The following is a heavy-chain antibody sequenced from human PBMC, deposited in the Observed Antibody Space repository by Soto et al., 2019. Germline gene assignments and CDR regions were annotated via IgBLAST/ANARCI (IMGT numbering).Heavy chain of an antibody. V-gene: IGHV4-59*01. Sequence: SETLSLTCTVSGGSISSYYWSWIRQPPGKGLEWIGYIYYSGSTNYNPSLKSRVTISVDTSKNQFSLKLSSVTAADTAVYYCARDPVMTTHPKAFDIWGQGTMVTVSS. J-gene: IGHJ3*02. CDR2: IYYSGST. CDR1: GGSISSYY. CDR3: ARDPVMTTHPKAFDI. D-gene: IGHD4-17*01.